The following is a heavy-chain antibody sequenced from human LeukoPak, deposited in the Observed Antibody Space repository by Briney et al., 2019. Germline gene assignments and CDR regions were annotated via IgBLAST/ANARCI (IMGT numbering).Heavy chain of an antibody. CDR2: IYYSGST. CDR3: ARHLEYSSSPDV. D-gene: IGHD6-6*01. CDR1: GGSISSYY. J-gene: IGHJ6*04. V-gene: IGHV4-59*08. Sequence: SETLSLTCTVSGGSISSYYWSWIRQPPGKGLEWIGYIYYSGSTYYNPSLKSRVTISVDTSKNQFPLKLSSVTAADTAVYYCARHLEYSSSPDVWGKGTTVTVSS.